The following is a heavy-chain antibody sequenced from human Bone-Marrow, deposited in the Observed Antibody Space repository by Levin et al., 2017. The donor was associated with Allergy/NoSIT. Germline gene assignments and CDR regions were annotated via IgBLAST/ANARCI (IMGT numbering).Heavy chain of an antibody. V-gene: IGHV3-23*01. J-gene: IGHJ4*02. CDR3: AKDIRASGYGSSWPLDY. Sequence: GGSLRLSCAASGFTFSSYAMSWVRQAPGKGLEWVSAIGGSGGSTYYADSVKGRFIISRDNSKNTLYVQMNNLSAEDTAVYYCAKDIRASGYGSSWPLDYWGQGTLVTVSS. CDR1: GFTFSSYA. CDR2: IGGSGGST. D-gene: IGHD6-13*01.